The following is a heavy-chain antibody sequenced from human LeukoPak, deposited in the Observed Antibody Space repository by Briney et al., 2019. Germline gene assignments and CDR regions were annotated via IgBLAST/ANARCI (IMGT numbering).Heavy chain of an antibody. CDR1: GFTFSSYG. V-gene: IGHV3-30*02. J-gene: IGHJ4*02. Sequence: GGSLRLSCAASGFTFSSYGMPWVRQAPGKGLEWVAFIRYDGSNKYYADSVKGRFTISRDNSKNTLYLQMNSLRAEDTAVYYCAKDLGYSRSYNITLLDYWGQGTLVTVSS. CDR3: AKDLGYSRSYNITLLDY. CDR2: IRYDGSNK. D-gene: IGHD6-6*01.